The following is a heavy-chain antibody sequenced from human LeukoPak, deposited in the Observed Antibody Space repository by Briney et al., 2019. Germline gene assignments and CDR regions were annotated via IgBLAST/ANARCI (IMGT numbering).Heavy chain of an antibody. V-gene: IGHV3-7*01. CDR1: GFTFSSYS. CDR3: ARRASSGWTYYYYYMDV. J-gene: IGHJ6*03. CDR2: IKQDGSEK. D-gene: IGHD6-19*01. Sequence: GGSLRLSCAASGFTFSSYSMNWVRQAPGKGLEWVANIKQDGSEKYYVDSVKGRFTISRDNAKNSLYLQMNSLRAEDTAVYYCARRASSGWTYYYYYMDVWGKGTTVTVSS.